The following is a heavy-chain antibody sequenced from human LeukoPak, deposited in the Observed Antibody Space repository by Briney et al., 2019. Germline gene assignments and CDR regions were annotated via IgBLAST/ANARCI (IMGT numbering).Heavy chain of an antibody. D-gene: IGHD2-15*01. V-gene: IGHV1-24*01. CDR1: GNTLTEVS. CDR3: VAAGCSGGICYPYFDL. Sequence: ASVKVSCKVSGNTLTEVSRRWVRQAPGKELQWIGGFGPANGGKIYAQQFQGRVTMTEDTSTDTAYMELNSLRSEDTAVYYCVAAGCSGGICYPYFDLWGRGTLVIVSS. J-gene: IGHJ2*01. CDR2: FGPANGGK.